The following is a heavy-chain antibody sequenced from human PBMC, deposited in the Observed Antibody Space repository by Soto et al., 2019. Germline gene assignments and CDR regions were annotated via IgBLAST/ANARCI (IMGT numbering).Heavy chain of an antibody. D-gene: IGHD6-6*01. J-gene: IGHJ5*02. V-gene: IGHV3-21*01. Sequence: GGSLRLSCAASGFTFSSYSMNWVRQAPGKGLEWVSSISSSSSYIYYADSVKGRFTISRDNAKNSLYLQLNSLRAEDTAVYYCPRDPVSIAGRPFDPWGQGTLVTVSS. CDR3: PRDPVSIAGRPFDP. CDR1: GFTFSSYS. CDR2: ISSSSSYI.